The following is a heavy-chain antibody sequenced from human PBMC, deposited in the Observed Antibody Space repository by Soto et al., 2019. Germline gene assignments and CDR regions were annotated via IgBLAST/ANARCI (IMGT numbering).Heavy chain of an antibody. CDR2: INSDGSST. Sequence: GGSLRLSCAASGFTFSSYWMHWVRQAPGKGLVWVSRINSDGSSTSYADSVKGRFTISRDNAKNTLYLQMNSLRAEDTAVYYCARDQYCSGGSCYYNWFDPWGQGTLVTVSS. CDR1: GFTFSSYW. J-gene: IGHJ5*02. D-gene: IGHD2-15*01. V-gene: IGHV3-74*01. CDR3: ARDQYCSGGSCYYNWFDP.